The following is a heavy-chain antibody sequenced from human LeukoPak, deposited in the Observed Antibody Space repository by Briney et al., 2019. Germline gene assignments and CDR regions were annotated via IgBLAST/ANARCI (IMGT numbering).Heavy chain of an antibody. CDR2: IWYDGSNK. D-gene: IGHD4-17*01. V-gene: IGHV3-33*01. CDR3: AREDYGDYVLPGDY. CDR1: GFTFSSYG. Sequence: GGSLRLSCAASGFTFSSYGMPWVRQAPGKGLEWVAVIWYDGSNKYYADSVKGRFTISRDNSKNTLYLQMNSLRAEDTAVYYCAREDYGDYVLPGDYWGQGTLVTVSS. J-gene: IGHJ4*02.